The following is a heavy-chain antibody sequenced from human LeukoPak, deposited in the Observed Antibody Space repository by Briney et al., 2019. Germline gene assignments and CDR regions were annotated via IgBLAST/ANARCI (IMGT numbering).Heavy chain of an antibody. D-gene: IGHD3-3*01. CDR1: GGSISNYY. V-gene: IGHV4-59*01. CDR2: IYYSGTT. Sequence: PSETLSLTCTVSGGSISNYYWNWIRQPPGKGLEWIGYIYYSGTTNYNPSLKSRVSMSVDTSKNQFSLKLSSVTAADTAVYYCARVGSYYDFWSGYYKACWFDPWGQGTLVTVSS. J-gene: IGHJ5*02. CDR3: ARVGSYYDFWSGYYKACWFDP.